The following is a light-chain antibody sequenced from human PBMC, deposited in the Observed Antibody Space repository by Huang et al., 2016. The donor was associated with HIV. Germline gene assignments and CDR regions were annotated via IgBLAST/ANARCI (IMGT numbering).Light chain of an antibody. Sequence: EIVLTQSPGTLSLSPWESATLSCRASQTVSSRYLAWYQQRPGQAPRHLRDGASIRATGIPDRFSGSGAGTDFTLTVSRLEPEDLAVYYCQQYGSSYLTFGQGTKVEIK. J-gene: IGKJ1*01. CDR3: QQYGSSYLT. CDR1: QTVSSRY. CDR2: GAS. V-gene: IGKV3-20*01.